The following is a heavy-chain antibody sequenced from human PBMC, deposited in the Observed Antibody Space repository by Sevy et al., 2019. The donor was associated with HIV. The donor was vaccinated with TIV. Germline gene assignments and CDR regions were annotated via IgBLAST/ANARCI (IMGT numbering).Heavy chain of an antibody. CDR2: ISYDGSNK. CDR1: GFTFSSYG. Sequence: GGSLRLSCAASGFTFSSYGMHWVRQAPGKGLEWVAVISYDGSNKYYADSVKGRLTISRDNSKNTLYLHMNGLGAEDTAVYYCAKALGGSLHLDYWGQGTLVTVSS. V-gene: IGHV3-30*18. J-gene: IGHJ4*02. D-gene: IGHD3-16*01. CDR3: AKALGGSLHLDY.